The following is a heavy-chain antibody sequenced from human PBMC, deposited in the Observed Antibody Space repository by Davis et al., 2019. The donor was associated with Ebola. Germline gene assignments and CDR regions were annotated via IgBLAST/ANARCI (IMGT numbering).Heavy chain of an antibody. J-gene: IGHJ4*02. D-gene: IGHD2/OR15-2a*01. CDR2: VYYSGST. CDR3: AGDSTE. CDR1: GGSISSSSYY. Sequence: GSLRLSCTVSGGSISSSSYYWGWIRQPPGKGLEWIGTVYYSGSTYYNPSLKSRVTISVDTSKNQFSLKLNSVTAADTAVYYCAGDSTEWGQGTLVTVSS. V-gene: IGHV4-39*01.